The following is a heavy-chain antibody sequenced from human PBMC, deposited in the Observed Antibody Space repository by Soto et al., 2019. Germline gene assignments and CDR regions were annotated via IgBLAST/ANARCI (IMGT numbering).Heavy chain of an antibody. D-gene: IGHD3-3*01. CDR2: IIPISGTA. V-gene: IGHV1-69*13. CDR3: ARVGYDFWSGYYTYYYYYGMDV. CDR1: GYTFTGYY. Sequence: ASVKVSCKASGYTFTGYYMHWVRQAPGQGLEWMGGIIPISGTANYAQKFQGRVTITADESTSTAYMELSSLRSEDTAVYYCARVGYDFWSGYYTYYYYYGMDVWGQGTTVTVSS. J-gene: IGHJ6*02.